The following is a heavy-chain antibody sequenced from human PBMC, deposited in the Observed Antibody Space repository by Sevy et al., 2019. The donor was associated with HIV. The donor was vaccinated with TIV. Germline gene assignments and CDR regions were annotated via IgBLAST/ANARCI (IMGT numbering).Heavy chain of an antibody. CDR3: ARDKLLPVMVSMVRGALSYYFDY. CDR1: GFIFSDYG. Sequence: GGSLRLSCAASGFIFSDYGMHWVRHAPGKGLEWVAVVWYDGSYKYYTDSVKGRFTISRDNSNNMVFLQMNSLRAEDTAVYYWARDKLLPVMVSMVRGALSYYFDYWGQGTLVTVSS. D-gene: IGHD3-10*01. J-gene: IGHJ4*02. CDR2: VWYDGSYK. V-gene: IGHV3-33*01.